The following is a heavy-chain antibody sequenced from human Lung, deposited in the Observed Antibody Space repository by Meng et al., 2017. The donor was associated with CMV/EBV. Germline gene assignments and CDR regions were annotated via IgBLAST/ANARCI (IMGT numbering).Heavy chain of an antibody. CDR2: MYYSGDT. J-gene: IGHJ4*02. V-gene: IGHV4-39*07. CDR1: GGSTRSSDYY. CDR3: TRSHFGAVIEIIYFDY. D-gene: IGHD3-3*01. Sequence: SXTXSLXCNVSGGSTRSSDYYWGWIRQPPGKGLEWIGSMYYSGDTYYNPSLKSRVIIAVDTSKNQFSLKLSSVTAADTAVYYCTRSHFGAVIEIIYFDYWXPGAXVTVSS.